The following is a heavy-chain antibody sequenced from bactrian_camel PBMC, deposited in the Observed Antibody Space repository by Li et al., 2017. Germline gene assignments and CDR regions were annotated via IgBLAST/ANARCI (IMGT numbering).Heavy chain of an antibody. CDR3: AISGSQFCSGDYCYTAYFST. CDR1: GFTFSSSV. Sequence: LSCTASGFTFSSSVMSWGRQIPGKGLEWVSGIYSNEQNTYYPDSVKGRFAISRNSAKSLLYLQLNSLKIEDAAMYYCAISGSQFCSGDYCYTAYFSTGARGPRSPSP. V-gene: IGHV3S7*01. J-gene: IGHJ4*01. D-gene: IGHD2*01. CDR2: IYSNEQNT.